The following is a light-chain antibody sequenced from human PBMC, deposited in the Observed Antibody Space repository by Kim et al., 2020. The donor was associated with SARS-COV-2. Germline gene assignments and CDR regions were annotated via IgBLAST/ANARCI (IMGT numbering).Light chain of an antibody. CDR2: GTS. J-gene: IGKJ2*01. CDR1: QFISSSY. V-gene: IGKV3-20*01. CDR3: QYYGSSSYT. Sequence: LSPGERATRSCRASQFISSSYLAWYQQRPGQAPRLLIYGTSSRATGIPDRFSGSESATDFTLTISRLEPEDFAVYYCQYYGSSSYTFGQGTKLEI.